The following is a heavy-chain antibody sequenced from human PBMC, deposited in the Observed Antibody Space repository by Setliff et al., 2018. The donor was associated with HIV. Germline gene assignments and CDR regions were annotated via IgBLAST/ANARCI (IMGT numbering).Heavy chain of an antibody. CDR2: FDPQDGET. CDR3: ATGGRNTRRYYYYMDV. CDR1: GYTLSELS. D-gene: IGHD3-3*01. Sequence: ASVKVSCKVYGYTLSELSIHWVRQAPGKGLEWMGYFDPQDGETVYAQKFQGRVTLTEDTSTGTAYMELSGLRSEDTAVYYCATGGRNTRRYYYYMDVWGKGTMVTVSS. J-gene: IGHJ6*03. V-gene: IGHV1-24*01.